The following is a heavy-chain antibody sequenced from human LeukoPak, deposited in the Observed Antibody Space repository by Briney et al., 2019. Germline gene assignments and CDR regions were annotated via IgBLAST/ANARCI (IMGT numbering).Heavy chain of an antibody. CDR3: ARLVGDVTTWDC. Sequence: GGSLRLSCTASGFSFSNYWMSWVRQAPGKGLEWVASIKQDESEKYYVDSVKGRFATSRDNAKSSLYLQMNALRGEDTAVYYCARLVGDVTTWDCWGQGTLVTVSS. CDR1: GFSFSNYW. J-gene: IGHJ4*02. D-gene: IGHD1-26*01. V-gene: IGHV3-7*03. CDR2: IKQDESEK.